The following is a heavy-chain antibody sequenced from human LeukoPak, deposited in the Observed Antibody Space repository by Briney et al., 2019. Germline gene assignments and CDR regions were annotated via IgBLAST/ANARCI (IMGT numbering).Heavy chain of an antibody. CDR2: ISGYNGNT. J-gene: IGHJ6*02. CDR3: ARAYSYGSDYYYGMDL. D-gene: IGHD5-18*01. V-gene: IGHV1-18*01. Sequence: ASVKVSCKASGDTFTSSGISSVRQAPGQGLEWMGWISGYNGNTKYAHKVQGRVTMTTDTSTGTAYMELRSLRSDDTAVYYCARAYSYGSDYYYGMDLWGQGTTVTVSS. CDR1: GDTFTSSG.